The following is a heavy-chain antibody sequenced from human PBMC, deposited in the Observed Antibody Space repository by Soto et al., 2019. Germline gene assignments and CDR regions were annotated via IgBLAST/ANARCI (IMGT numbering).Heavy chain of an antibody. CDR2: IYHSGST. Sequence: SETLSLTCTVSSTISQYWGWIRQPPGKGLEWIGYIYHSGSTLYNPSLKSRVTISVDKSKNQFSLKLTSVTAADTAVYYCARDQLEGNLFDPWGQGTLVTVSS. CDR1: STISQY. CDR3: ARDQLEGNLFDP. V-gene: IGHV4-59*11. D-gene: IGHD1-1*01. J-gene: IGHJ5*02.